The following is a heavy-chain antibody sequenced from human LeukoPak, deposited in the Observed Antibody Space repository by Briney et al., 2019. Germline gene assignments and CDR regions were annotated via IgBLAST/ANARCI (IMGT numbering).Heavy chain of an antibody. CDR3: ARERAVGYLRGYYFDY. V-gene: IGHV1-2*02. CDR1: GYTFTGYY. D-gene: IGHD4-17*01. CDR2: INPNSGGT. Sequence: ASVKVSCKASGYTFTGYYMHWVRQAPGQGLEWMGWINPNSGGTNYAQKFQGRVTMTRDTPISTAYMELSRLRSDDTAVYYCARERAVGYLRGYYFDYWGQGTLVTVSS. J-gene: IGHJ4*02.